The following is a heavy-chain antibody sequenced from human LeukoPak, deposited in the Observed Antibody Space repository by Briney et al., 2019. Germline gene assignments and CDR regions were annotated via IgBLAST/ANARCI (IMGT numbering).Heavy chain of an antibody. CDR2: IYYSGST. CDR1: GGSISSYY. CDR3: ARGDTATIAAAGYGVFY. J-gene: IGHJ4*02. V-gene: IGHV4-59*13. Sequence: NPSETLSLTCTVSGGSISSYYWSWIRQPPGKGLEWIGDIYYSGSTNYNPSLKSRVTISVDTSKNQFSLKLSSVTAADTAVYYCARGDTATIAAAGYGVFYWGQGTLVTISS. D-gene: IGHD6-13*01.